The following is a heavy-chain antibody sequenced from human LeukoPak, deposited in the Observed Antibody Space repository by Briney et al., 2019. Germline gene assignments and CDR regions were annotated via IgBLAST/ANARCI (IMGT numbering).Heavy chain of an antibody. CDR3: ARAKESGYSYYYYYYMDV. D-gene: IGHD5-12*01. CDR1: GYTFTGYY. Sequence: ASVKVSCKASGYTFTGYYMHWVRQAPGQGLEWMGWINPNSGGTNYAQKFQGRVTMTRDTSIGTAYMELSRLRSDDTAVYYCARAKESGYSYYYYYYMDVWGKGTTVTVSS. J-gene: IGHJ6*03. V-gene: IGHV1-2*02. CDR2: INPNSGGT.